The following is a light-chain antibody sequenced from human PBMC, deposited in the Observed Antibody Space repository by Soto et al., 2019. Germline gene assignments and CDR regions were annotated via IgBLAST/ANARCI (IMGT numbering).Light chain of an antibody. V-gene: IGKV3-15*01. CDR3: QQYNDWPMYS. CDR2: GAS. CDR1: QSVYNK. J-gene: IGKJ2*01. Sequence: EIVMTQSPATLSVSPGERATLSCRASQSVYNKFAWYQQRPGQAPRLLIYGASTRATGIPARFSGGGSGTEFPLTISSLQSEDFAVYYCQQYNDWPMYSFGQGTRLEMK.